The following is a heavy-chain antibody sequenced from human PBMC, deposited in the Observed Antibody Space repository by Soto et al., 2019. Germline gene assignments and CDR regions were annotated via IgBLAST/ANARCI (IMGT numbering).Heavy chain of an antibody. J-gene: IGHJ3*02. CDR1: GGSISSYY. V-gene: IGHV4-59*08. Sequence: QVQLQESGPGLVKPSETLSLTCTVSGGSISSYYWSWIRQPPGKGLEWIGYIYYSGSTNYNPSLKSRVTISVDTSKNQFSLKLSSVTAADTAVYYCARLFPSSGYDFWSGYYFLGAPHDAFDIWGQGTMVTVSS. CDR2: IYYSGST. D-gene: IGHD3-3*01. CDR3: ARLFPSSGYDFWSGYYFLGAPHDAFDI.